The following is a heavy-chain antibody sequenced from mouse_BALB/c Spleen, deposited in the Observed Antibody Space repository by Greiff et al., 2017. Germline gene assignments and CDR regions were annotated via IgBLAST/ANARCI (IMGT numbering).Heavy chain of an antibody. CDR3: ARYGNYAMDY. J-gene: IGHJ4*01. V-gene: IGHV1S135*01. CDR1: GYSFTGYN. Sequence: VQLQQSGPELGKPGASVKISCKASGYSFTGYNMYWVKQSHRKSLEWIGYIDPYNGGTSYNQKSKGKATLTVDKSSSTAYMHLNSLTSEDSAIYYCARYGNYAMDYWGQGTSVTVSS. D-gene: IGHD2-1*01. CDR2: IDPYNGGT.